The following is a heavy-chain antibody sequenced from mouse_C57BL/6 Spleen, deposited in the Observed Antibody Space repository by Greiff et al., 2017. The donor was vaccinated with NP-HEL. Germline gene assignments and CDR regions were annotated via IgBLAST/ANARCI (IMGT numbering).Heavy chain of an antibody. CDR1: GYTFTSYW. D-gene: IGHD1-1*01. J-gene: IGHJ3*01. CDR2: INPSNGGT. CDR3: AKEAYYYGSSPGFAY. Sequence: QVQLQQPGTELVKPGASVKLSCKASGYTFTSYWMHWVKQRPGQGLEWIGNINPSNGGTNYNEKFKSKATLTVDKSSRTAYMQLSSLTSEDSAVYYCAKEAYYYGSSPGFAYWGQGTLVTVSA. V-gene: IGHV1-53*01.